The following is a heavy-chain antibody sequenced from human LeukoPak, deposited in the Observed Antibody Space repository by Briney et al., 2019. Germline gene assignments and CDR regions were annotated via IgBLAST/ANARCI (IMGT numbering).Heavy chain of an antibody. V-gene: IGHV4-4*07. CDR3: ARDGRDSSGWYVDY. CDR2: IYTSGRT. Sequence: SETLSLTCTVSGGSISSYYWSWIRQPAGKGLEWIGRIYTSGRTNYNPSLKSRVTMSVDTSKNQFSLKLSSVTAADTAVYYCARDGRDSSGWYVDYWGQGTLVTVSS. J-gene: IGHJ4*02. D-gene: IGHD6-19*01. CDR1: GGSISSYY.